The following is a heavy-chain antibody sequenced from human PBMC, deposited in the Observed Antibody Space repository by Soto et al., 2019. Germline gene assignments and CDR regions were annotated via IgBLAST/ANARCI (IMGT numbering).Heavy chain of an antibody. CDR3: ATDSSDSKTYYDFWSGYPPYYHYGMDV. Sequence: RASVKVSCKASGCTCSSYAISWVRQAPGQGLEWMGGIIPIFGAANYAQKFQGRVTITADESTSTAYMELSSLRSEDTAVYYCATDSSDSKTYYDFWSGYPPYYHYGMDVWGQGTTVTVSS. V-gene: IGHV1-69*13. CDR2: IIPIFGAA. CDR1: GCTCSSYA. D-gene: IGHD3-3*01. J-gene: IGHJ6*02.